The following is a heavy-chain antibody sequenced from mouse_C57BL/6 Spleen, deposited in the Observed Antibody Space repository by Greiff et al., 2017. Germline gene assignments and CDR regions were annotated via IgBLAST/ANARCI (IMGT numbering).Heavy chain of an antibody. CDR3: ARVTTGSYWYFDV. J-gene: IGHJ1*03. Sequence: QVQLQQPGAELVMPGASVKLSCKASGYTFTSYWMHWVKQRPGQGLEWIGEIDPSDSYTNYNQKFKGKSTLTVDKSSSTAYMQLSSLTSEDSAVYYCARVTTGSYWYFDVWGTGTTVTVSS. CDR2: IDPSDSYT. V-gene: IGHV1-69*01. CDR1: GYTFTSYW. D-gene: IGHD2-3*01.